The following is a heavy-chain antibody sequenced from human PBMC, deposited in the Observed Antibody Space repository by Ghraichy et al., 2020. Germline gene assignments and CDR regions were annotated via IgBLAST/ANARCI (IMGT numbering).Heavy chain of an antibody. D-gene: IGHD6-19*01. Sequence: SETLSLTCTVSGGSIETFYWSWIRQPPGKGLEYIGFIHDSGITNYNPSLQGRVSISIDTSKNQFSLKLSSVIVADTAVYYCARLSGDSGWYPLLYWGQGALVTVSS. CDR3: ARLSGDSGWYPLLY. CDR2: IHDSGIT. V-gene: IGHV4-59*08. J-gene: IGHJ4*02. CDR1: GGSIETFY.